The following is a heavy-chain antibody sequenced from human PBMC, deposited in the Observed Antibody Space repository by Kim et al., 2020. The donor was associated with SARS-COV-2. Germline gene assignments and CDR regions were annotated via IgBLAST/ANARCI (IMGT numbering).Heavy chain of an antibody. V-gene: IGHV3-7*03. Sequence: GGSLRLSCAASGFTFRSYWMTWVRQAPGRGLEWVANIKQDGSEKNYVDSVKGRFTVSRDNAKNLLYLQMYSLRADDTAVYYCVGYTNAWYENYWGQGTLV. CDR2: IKQDGSEK. D-gene: IGHD2-15*01. CDR1: GFTFRSYW. J-gene: IGHJ4*02. CDR3: VGYTNAWYENY.